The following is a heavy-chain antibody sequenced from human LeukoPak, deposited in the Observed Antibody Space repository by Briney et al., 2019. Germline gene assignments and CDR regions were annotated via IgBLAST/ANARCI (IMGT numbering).Heavy chain of an antibody. J-gene: IGHJ4*02. CDR1: GFTFSSYS. Sequence: GGSLRLSCAASGFTFSSYSMNWVRQAPGKGLEWVSSISSSSSYIYYADSVKGRFTISRDNAKNSLYLQMNSLRAEDTAVYYCARIAVAGNSPPFDYWGQGTLVTVSS. V-gene: IGHV3-21*01. D-gene: IGHD6-19*01. CDR2: ISSSSSYI. CDR3: ARIAVAGNSPPFDY.